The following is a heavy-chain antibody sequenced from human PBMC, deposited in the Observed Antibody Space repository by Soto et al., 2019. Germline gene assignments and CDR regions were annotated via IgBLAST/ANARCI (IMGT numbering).Heavy chain of an antibody. CDR1: GGSISSGGYS. CDR3: ARGYYDSSGLNWFDP. J-gene: IGHJ5*02. V-gene: IGHV4-30-2*01. D-gene: IGHD3-22*01. CDR2: IYHSGST. Sequence: SETLSLTCAVSGGSISSGGYSWSWIRQPPGKGLEWIGYIYHSGSTYYNPSLKSRVTISVDRSKNQFSLKLSSVTAADTAVYYCARGYYDSSGLNWFDPWGQGTLVTVSS.